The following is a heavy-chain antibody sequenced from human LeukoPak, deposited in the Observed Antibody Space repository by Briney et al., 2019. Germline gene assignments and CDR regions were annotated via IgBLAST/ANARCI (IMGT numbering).Heavy chain of an antibody. CDR2: ISYSGEST. V-gene: IGHV3-23*01. D-gene: IGHD4-17*01. CDR1: GFTFSSYA. CDR3: ARDNGDHLFDY. Sequence: GGSLRLSCAASGFTFSSYAMSWVRQAPGKGLEWVSAISYSGESTYYADSVKGRFTVSRDSSKNTLYLQMNSLRADDTAVYYCARDNGDHLFDYWGQGTLVTVSS. J-gene: IGHJ4*02.